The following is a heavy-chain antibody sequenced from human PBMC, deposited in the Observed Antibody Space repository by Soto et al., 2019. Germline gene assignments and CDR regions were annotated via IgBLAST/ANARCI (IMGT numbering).Heavy chain of an antibody. Sequence: GGSLRPSCAASGFTFSTYGMHWVRQAPGKGLEWVAVISYDGSNKYYADSVKGRFTISRDNSKNTRYLQMSSLRAEDTAVYYCATCPGVAAAGSPFDPWGHGTLVTVSS. CDR3: ATCPGVAAAGSPFDP. V-gene: IGHV3-30*03. CDR2: ISYDGSNK. J-gene: IGHJ5*02. CDR1: GFTFSTYG. D-gene: IGHD6-13*01.